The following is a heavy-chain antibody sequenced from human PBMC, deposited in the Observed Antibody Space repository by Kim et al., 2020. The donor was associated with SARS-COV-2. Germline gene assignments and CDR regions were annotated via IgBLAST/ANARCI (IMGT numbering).Heavy chain of an antibody. CDR3: ARPGGSSGNSYFDY. Sequence: YAQKFKGRVTMTRDTSTTTVYMDVKGLRSDDTAVYYCARPGGSSGNSYFDYWGQGTLVTVSS. D-gene: IGHD6-19*01. J-gene: IGHJ4*02. V-gene: IGHV1-46*01.